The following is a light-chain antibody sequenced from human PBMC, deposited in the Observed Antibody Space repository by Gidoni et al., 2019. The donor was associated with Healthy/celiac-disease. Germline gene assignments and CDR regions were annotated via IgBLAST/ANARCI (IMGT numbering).Light chain of an antibody. CDR3: QQYGSSPVT. J-gene: IGKJ4*01. Sequence: EIVLTQSAGTLSLSPGERATLSCRASQSVSSSYLAWYQQKPGQAPRLLIDGASSRATGIPDRFSGSGSGTDVTLTISRLEPEDFAVYYCQQYGSSPVTFGGGTKVEIK. V-gene: IGKV3-20*01. CDR1: QSVSSSY. CDR2: GAS.